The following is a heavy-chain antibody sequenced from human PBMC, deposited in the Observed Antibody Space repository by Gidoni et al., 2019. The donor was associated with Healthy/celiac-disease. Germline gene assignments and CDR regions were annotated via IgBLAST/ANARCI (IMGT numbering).Heavy chain of an antibody. Sequence: EVQLVESGGGLVQPGRSLRLSCTASGFTFGDYAMSWFRQAPGKGLEWVGFIRSKAYGGTTEYAASVKVRFTISRDDSKSIAYLQMNSLKTEDTAVYYCTRRPNGGSQIYYYGMDVWGQGTTVTVSS. J-gene: IGHJ6*02. V-gene: IGHV3-49*03. CDR3: TRRPNGGSQIYYYGMDV. D-gene: IGHD2-15*01. CDR1: GFTFGDYA. CDR2: IRSKAYGGTT.